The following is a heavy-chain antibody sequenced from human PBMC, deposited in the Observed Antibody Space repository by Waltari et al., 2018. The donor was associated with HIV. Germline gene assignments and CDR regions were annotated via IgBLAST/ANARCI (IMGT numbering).Heavy chain of an antibody. J-gene: IGHJ4*02. D-gene: IGHD3-9*01. CDR3: AKDRQKIGYYDILTGYLDY. Sequence: QVQLVESGGGVVQPRRSLRLSCAATGFTCSSYGMHWVRQAPGKGLEWVAVISYDGSNKYYADSVKGRFTISRDNSKNTLYLQMNSLRAEDTAVYYCAKDRQKIGYYDILTGYLDYWGQGTLVTVSS. CDR2: ISYDGSNK. CDR1: GFTCSSYG. V-gene: IGHV3-30*18.